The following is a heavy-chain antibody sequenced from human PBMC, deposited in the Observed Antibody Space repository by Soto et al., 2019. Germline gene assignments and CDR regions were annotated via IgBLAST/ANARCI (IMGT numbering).Heavy chain of an antibody. Sequence: PGGSLRLSCAASGFTFSSYGMHWVRQAPGKGLEWVAVISYDGSNKYYADSVKGRFTISRDNSKNTLYLQMNSLRAEDTAVYYCAAYCYTMTCTHFHGYSWGQGTQVTVSS. CDR1: GFTFSSYG. J-gene: IGHJ5*02. CDR3: AAYCYTMTCTHFHGYS. CDR2: ISYDGSNK. D-gene: IGHD3-16*02. V-gene: IGHV3-30*03.